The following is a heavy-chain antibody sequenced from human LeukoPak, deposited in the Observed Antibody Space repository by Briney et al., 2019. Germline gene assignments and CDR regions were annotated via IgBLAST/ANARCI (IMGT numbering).Heavy chain of an antibody. CDR1: GFTFSSYA. Sequence: PGGSLRLSCAASGFTFSSYAMSWVRQAPGKGLEWVPAISGSGGSTYYADSVKGRFTISRDNSKNTLYLQMNSLRAEDTAVYYCAKDLYYYDSSGSLPRQSANAFDIWGQGTMVTVSS. D-gene: IGHD3-22*01. CDR3: AKDLYYYDSSGSLPRQSANAFDI. CDR2: ISGSGGST. V-gene: IGHV3-23*01. J-gene: IGHJ3*02.